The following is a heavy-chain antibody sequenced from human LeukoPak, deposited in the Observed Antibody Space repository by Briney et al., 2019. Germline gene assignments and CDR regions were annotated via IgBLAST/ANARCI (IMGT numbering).Heavy chain of an antibody. CDR3: ARQPLPPLLPHLRHSGM. J-gene: IGHJ4*02. D-gene: IGHD2-15*01. V-gene: IGHV4-39*01. CDR1: GGSISSSSYY. Sequence: SETLSLTCTVSGGSISSSSYYWGWIRQPPGKGLEWIGSIYYSGSTYYNPSLKSRVTISVDTSKNQFSLKLSSVTAADTAVYYCARQPLPPLLPHLRHSGMWGQGTLVTVSS. CDR2: IYYSGST.